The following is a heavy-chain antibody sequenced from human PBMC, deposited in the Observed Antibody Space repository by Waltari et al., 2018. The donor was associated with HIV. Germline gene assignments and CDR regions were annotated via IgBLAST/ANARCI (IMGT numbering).Heavy chain of an antibody. D-gene: IGHD6-19*01. Sequence: QVQLQQWGAGLLKPSETLSLTCAVYGGSFSGYFWTWIRQPPGKGLEWIGEISHSGSTSYNPSLKSRVTISIDTSKNQFSLKVTSVTAADTAVYYCARQGGLSVSSGWYGIWGQGTMVTVSS. J-gene: IGHJ3*01. CDR2: ISHSGST. CDR1: GGSFSGYF. V-gene: IGHV4-34*01. CDR3: ARQGGLSVSSGWYGI.